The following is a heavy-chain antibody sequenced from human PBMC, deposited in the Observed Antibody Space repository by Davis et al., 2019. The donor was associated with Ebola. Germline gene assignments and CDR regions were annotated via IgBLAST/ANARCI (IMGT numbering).Heavy chain of an antibody. V-gene: IGHV3-74*01. CDR3: GRDLSGKFDS. CDR1: GFSFSSYW. Sequence: ESLKISCAASGFSFSSYWMHWVRQTPGKGLVWVSRINEDESTTSYADSVQGRFIISRDNARSTLFLQINSLREEDTAVYYCGRDLSGKFDSWGQGTLVTVSS. D-gene: IGHD5-12*01. CDR2: INEDESTT. J-gene: IGHJ5*01.